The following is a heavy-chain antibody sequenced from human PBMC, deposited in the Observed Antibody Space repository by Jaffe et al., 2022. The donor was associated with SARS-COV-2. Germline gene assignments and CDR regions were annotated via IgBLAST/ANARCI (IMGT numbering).Heavy chain of an antibody. CDR2: INPGGGST. D-gene: IGHD3-22*01. Sequence: QVQLVQSGAEVKKPGASVRISCKASGYTFTDHYIHWVRQAAGQGLEWMGIINPGGGSTSYAQELQGRITMTRDTSTNTVYMELSSLRSEDTAVYYCARDSLLIHHYDTSGYLNYFDYWGQGTLVTVSS. V-gene: IGHV1-46*04. J-gene: IGHJ4*02. CDR1: GYTFTDHY. CDR3: ARDSLLIHHYDTSGYLNYFDY.